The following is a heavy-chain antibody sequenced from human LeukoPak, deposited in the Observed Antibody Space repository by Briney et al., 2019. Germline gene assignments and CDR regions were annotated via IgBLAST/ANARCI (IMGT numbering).Heavy chain of an antibody. J-gene: IGHJ4*02. D-gene: IGHD3-16*01. CDR1: GFTFSSYA. CDR3: ARDSMRGGRGYDY. Sequence: GGSLRLSCAASGFTFSSYAMHWVRQAPGKGLEWVAVISYDGSNKYYADSVKGRFTISRDNSKNTLYLQMNSLRAEDTAVYYCARDSMRGGRGYDYWGQGTLVTVSS. CDR2: ISYDGSNK. V-gene: IGHV3-30*04.